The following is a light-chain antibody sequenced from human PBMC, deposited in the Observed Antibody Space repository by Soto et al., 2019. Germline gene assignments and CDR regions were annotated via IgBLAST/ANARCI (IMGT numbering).Light chain of an antibody. CDR3: QQRSSWPLT. CDR2: DAF. J-gene: IGKJ4*01. V-gene: IGKV3-11*01. Sequence: EIVLTQSPATLSLSPGERATLSCRASQSVSSYLAWYQQKPGQSPRLLIYDAFARATGIPARFSGGGSGTDYTLTISSLEPEDFAIYYCQQRSSWPLTFGGGTKVEIK. CDR1: QSVSSY.